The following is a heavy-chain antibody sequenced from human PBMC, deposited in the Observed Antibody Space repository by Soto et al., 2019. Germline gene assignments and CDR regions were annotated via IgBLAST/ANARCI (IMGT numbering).Heavy chain of an antibody. CDR3: ARNYGTDSHFYY. V-gene: IGHV3-33*01. CDR2: IWYDGSNK. J-gene: IGHJ4*02. CDR1: GFTFSSYG. D-gene: IGHD4-17*01. Sequence: QVQLVESGGGVVQPGRSLRLSCAASGFTFSSYGMHWVRQAPGKGLEWVAVIWYDGSNKYYADSVKGRFTISRDNSKNTLYLQMNSLRAADTAVYYCARNYGTDSHFYYWGQGTMVTVSS.